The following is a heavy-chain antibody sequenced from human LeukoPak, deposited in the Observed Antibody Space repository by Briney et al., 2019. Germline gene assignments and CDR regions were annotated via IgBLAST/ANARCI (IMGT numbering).Heavy chain of an antibody. J-gene: IGHJ4*02. V-gene: IGHV3-21*04. CDR3: AREGGFTGYGSSWYEDVFVY. D-gene: IGHD6-13*01. Sequence: GGSLRLSCAASGFTVSSYSMDWVRQAPGKGLEWVSSISSSSNYIYYADSVKGRFTISRDNSKNTLYLQMNSLRAEDTAVYYCAREGGFTGYGSSWYEDVFVYWGQGTLVIVSS. CDR1: GFTVSSYS. CDR2: ISSSSNYI.